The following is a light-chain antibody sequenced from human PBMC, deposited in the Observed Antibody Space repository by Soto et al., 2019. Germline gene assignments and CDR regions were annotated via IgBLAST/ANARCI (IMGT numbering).Light chain of an antibody. J-gene: IGKJ5*01. V-gene: IGKV3-15*01. CDR3: QQYNNWPPIT. CDR2: GAS. CDR1: QSVSSN. Sequence: EIALTQSPDTLSVSPGERATISCRARQSVSSNLAWYQQKPGQAPRLLIYGASTRATGIPARFSGSGSGTEFTLTISSLQSEDFAVYYCQQYNNWPPITFGQGTRLEIK.